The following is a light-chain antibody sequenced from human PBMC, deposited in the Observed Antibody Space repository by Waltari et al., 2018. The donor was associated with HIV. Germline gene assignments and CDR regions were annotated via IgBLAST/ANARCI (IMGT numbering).Light chain of an antibody. J-gene: IGLJ2*01. CDR2: KDT. CDR1: ALPKQY. CDR3: QAADSSGIYEI. Sequence: SYELTQPPSMSVSPGQTARITCSGDALPKQYAYWYQQKPGQAPVLIIYKDTERPSGIPERFSGSNSGKIATLTISGVQAEDEAAYYCQAADSSGIYEIFGGGTKVIVL. V-gene: IGLV3-25*03.